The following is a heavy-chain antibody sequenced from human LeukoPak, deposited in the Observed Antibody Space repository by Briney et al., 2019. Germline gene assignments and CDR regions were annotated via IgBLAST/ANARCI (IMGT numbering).Heavy chain of an antibody. Sequence: GGSLRLSCSASGFTFSSYAMHWVRQAPGKGLEWVAVISYDGGYKYYADSVKGRFTISRDNAKNSLYLQMNSLRAEDTAVYYCAELGITMIGGVWGKGTTVTISS. CDR1: GFTFSSYA. CDR2: ISYDGGYK. V-gene: IGHV3-30*04. CDR3: AELGITMIGGV. J-gene: IGHJ6*04. D-gene: IGHD3-10*02.